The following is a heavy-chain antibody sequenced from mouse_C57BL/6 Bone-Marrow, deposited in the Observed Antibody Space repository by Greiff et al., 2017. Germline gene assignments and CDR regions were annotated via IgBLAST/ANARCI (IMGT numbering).Heavy chain of an antibody. CDR2: SRNKANDYTT. Sequence: EVKLVESGGGLVQSGRSLRLSCATSGFTFSDFYMEWVSQAPGKGLEWIAASRNKANDYTTEYSEAVKGRFIVSRDTSQSILYLQMNALRDEDTAIYYCARDLGRGYFDYWGQGTTLTVSS. D-gene: IGHD4-1*01. CDR1: GFTFSDFY. J-gene: IGHJ2*01. CDR3: ARDLGRGYFDY. V-gene: IGHV7-1*01.